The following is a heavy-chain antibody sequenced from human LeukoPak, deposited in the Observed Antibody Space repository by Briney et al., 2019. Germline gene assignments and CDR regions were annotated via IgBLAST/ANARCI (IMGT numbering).Heavy chain of an antibody. V-gene: IGHV1-69*13. Sequence: ASVTVSCTASGGTFSSYAISWVRQAPGQGLEWMGGIIPIFGTANYAQKFQGRVTITADESTSTAYMELSSLRSEDTAVYYCARGDNYYDSSGYYYEPHYFDYWGQGTLVTVSS. CDR1: GGTFSSYA. CDR3: ARGDNYYDSSGYYYEPHYFDY. CDR2: IIPIFGTA. J-gene: IGHJ4*02. D-gene: IGHD3-22*01.